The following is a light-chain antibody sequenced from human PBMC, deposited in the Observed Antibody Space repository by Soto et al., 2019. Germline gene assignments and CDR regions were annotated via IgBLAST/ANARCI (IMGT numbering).Light chain of an antibody. CDR3: SSYTSSTTWV. CDR1: SSDVGGYNS. CDR2: EVS. J-gene: IGLJ3*02. V-gene: IGLV2-14*01. Sequence: QSALTQPASVSGSPGQSITISCTGTSSDVGGYNSVSWYQQHPGKAPKLMIYEVSNRPSGFSNRFSGSKSGNTASLTISGLQAEDEADYYCSSYTSSTTWVFGGGTKLTVL.